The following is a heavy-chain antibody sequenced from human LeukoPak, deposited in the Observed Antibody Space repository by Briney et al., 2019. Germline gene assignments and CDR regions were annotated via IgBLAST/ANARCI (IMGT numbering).Heavy chain of an antibody. Sequence: PGGSLRLSCAASEFTVSSNYMSWVRQAPGKGLEWVSVIYSGGSTFYADSVKGRFTISRHSSKNTMYLQMNSLRAEDTAMYYCATSAGEDSDHWGQGTLVTVSS. CDR2: IYSGGST. CDR1: EFTVSSNY. V-gene: IGHV3-53*04. D-gene: IGHD3-10*01. CDR3: ATSAGEDSDH. J-gene: IGHJ4*02.